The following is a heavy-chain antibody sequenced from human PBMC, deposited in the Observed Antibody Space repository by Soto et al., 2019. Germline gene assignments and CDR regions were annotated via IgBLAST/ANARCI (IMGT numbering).Heavy chain of an antibody. Sequence: PGESLNTSCQGSGYSFTSYWIGWVRQMPGKGLEWMGIIYPGDSDTRYSPSFQGQVTMSVDKSTSTAYLQWSSLKASDTAMYYCATDTARTYYYYGMDVWGQGTTVTVSS. CDR2: IYPGDSDT. V-gene: IGHV5-51*01. CDR3: ATDTARTYYYYGMDV. D-gene: IGHD5-18*01. CDR1: GYSFTSYW. J-gene: IGHJ6*02.